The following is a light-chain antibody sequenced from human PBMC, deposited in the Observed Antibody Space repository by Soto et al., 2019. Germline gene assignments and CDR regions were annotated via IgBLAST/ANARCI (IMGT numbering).Light chain of an antibody. V-gene: IGKV3-11*01. Sequence: EIVLTQSPATLSLSPGERATLSCRASQSVSSYLACYQQKPGQAPRLLIYDASNRATGIPARFSGSGSGTDFTLTISSLEPEECAVYYCQQRSNSPITFGQGTRLEIK. CDR2: DAS. CDR1: QSVSSY. CDR3: QQRSNSPIT. J-gene: IGKJ5*01.